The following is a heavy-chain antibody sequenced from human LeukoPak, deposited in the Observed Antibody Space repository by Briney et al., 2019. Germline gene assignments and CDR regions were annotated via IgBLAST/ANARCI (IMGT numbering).Heavy chain of an antibody. CDR2: INHSGST. Sequence: SETLSLTCAVYGGSFSGYYWSWIRQPPGKGLEWIGEINHSGSTNYNPSLKSRVTISVDTSKNQLSLKLSSVTAADTAVYYCARQSPGRYGSGSPLSYWGQGTLVTVSS. J-gene: IGHJ4*02. V-gene: IGHV4-34*01. CDR1: GGSFSGYY. D-gene: IGHD3-10*01. CDR3: ARQSPGRYGSGSPLSY.